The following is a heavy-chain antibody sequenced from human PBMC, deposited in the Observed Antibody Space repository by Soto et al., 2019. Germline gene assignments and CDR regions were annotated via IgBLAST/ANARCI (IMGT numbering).Heavy chain of an antibody. CDR2: MNPNSGNT. D-gene: IGHD2-2*01. CDR1: GYTFTSYD. Sequence: QVQLVQSGAEVKKPGASVKVSCKASGYTFTSYDINWVRQATEQGLEWMGWMNPNSGNTGYAQKFPGRVTMTRNTSISTAYMERSSVRSEDTAVYYCARVQYQLLWGYYYCGMDVWGQGTTVTVSS. V-gene: IGHV1-8*01. CDR3: ARVQYQLLWGYYYCGMDV. J-gene: IGHJ6*02.